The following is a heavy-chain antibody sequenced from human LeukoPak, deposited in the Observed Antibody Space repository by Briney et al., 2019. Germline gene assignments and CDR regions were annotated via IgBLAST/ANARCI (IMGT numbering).Heavy chain of an antibody. J-gene: IGHJ4*02. CDR3: ARERSGWPFDY. CDR1: GFTFSSYA. V-gene: IGHV3-21*01. D-gene: IGHD6-19*01. CDR2: ISSSSSYI. Sequence: PGGSLRLSCAASGFTFSSYAMSWVRQAPGKGLEWVSSISSSSSYIYYADSVKGRFTISRDNAKNSLYLQMNSLRAEDTAVYYCARERSGWPFDYWSQGALVTVSS.